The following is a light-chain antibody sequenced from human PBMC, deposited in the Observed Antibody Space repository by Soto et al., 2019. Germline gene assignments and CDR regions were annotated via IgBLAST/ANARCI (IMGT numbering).Light chain of an antibody. Sequence: EIVMTQSPATLSVSPGERVTLSCRASQSVNNNLAWYQHQPGLAPRLLISGASTRATGIPGRFSGSGSGTVFTLTITSLQSEDFAVYYCQQYNNWPPTFGGGTKVEIK. J-gene: IGKJ4*01. CDR2: GAS. CDR1: QSVNNN. CDR3: QQYNNWPPT. V-gene: IGKV3-15*01.